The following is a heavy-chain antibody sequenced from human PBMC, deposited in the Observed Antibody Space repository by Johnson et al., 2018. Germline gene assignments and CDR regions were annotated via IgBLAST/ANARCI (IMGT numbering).Heavy chain of an antibody. V-gene: IGHV3-23*04. CDR3: ATDQLLFDYYDYYMDV. CDR1: GFTFRHYA. J-gene: IGHJ6*03. D-gene: IGHD2-2*01. Sequence: VQLVQSGGGLVQPGGSLRLSCAASGFTFRHYAMSWVRQAPGKGLEWVSTISGSGGSTYYADSVKGRFTISRDNSKNTLYLQMNSLRAEDTAVFYCATDQLLFDYYDYYMDVWGKGTTVTVSS. CDR2: ISGSGGST.